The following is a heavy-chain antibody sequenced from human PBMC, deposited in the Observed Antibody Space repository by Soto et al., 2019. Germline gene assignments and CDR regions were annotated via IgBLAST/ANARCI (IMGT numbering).Heavy chain of an antibody. D-gene: IGHD5-18*01. CDR2: ITYGGSI. CDR1: GASITNDAFF. J-gene: IGHJ4*02. Sequence: SETLSLTCTVSGASITNDAFFWTWVRQHPEKGLEWLAYITYGGSIYYDPSLRSRLTVSIDKSKSQFSLNVRSVTAADTAVYYCAKMERTQLWLLVQNWGQGLLVTAPQ. V-gene: IGHV4-31*03. CDR3: AKMERTQLWLLVQN.